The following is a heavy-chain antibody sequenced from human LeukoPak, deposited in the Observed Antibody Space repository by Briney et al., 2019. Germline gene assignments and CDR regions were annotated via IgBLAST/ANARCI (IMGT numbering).Heavy chain of an antibody. CDR2: IGPDGSGT. J-gene: IGHJ6*02. CDR3: TRVQAGRSGLMDV. V-gene: IGHV3-74*03. CDR1: GFSLSYYW. D-gene: IGHD2-8*02. Sequence: SGGSLRLSCAVSGFSLSYYWMHWVRQAPGKGLVWVSRIGPDGSGTTYADSVKGRFTISRDKSKNTVNLQMNSLRDEDAAVYYCTRVQAGRSGLMDVWGRGTTVTVSS.